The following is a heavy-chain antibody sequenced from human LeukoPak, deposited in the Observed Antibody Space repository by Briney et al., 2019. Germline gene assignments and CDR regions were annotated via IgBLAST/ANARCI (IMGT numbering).Heavy chain of an antibody. CDR2: IYHSGST. CDR1: GGSISSGGYY. V-gene: IGHV4-30-2*01. D-gene: IGHD2-8*01. CDR3: ARCSPNVRGFDP. Sequence: SETLSLTCTVSGGSISSGGYYWSWIRQPPGKGLEWIRYIYHSGSTYYNPSLKSRVTISVDRSKNQFSLKLSSVTAADTAVYYCARCSPNVRGFDPWGQGTLVTVSS. J-gene: IGHJ5*02.